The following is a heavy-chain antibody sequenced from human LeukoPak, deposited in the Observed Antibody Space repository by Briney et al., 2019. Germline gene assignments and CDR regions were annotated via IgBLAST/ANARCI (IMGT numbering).Heavy chain of an antibody. D-gene: IGHD7-27*01. CDR2: MSHSGST. J-gene: IGHJ4*02. Sequence: SETLSLTCTVSGGSISSYYWSWIRQPPGKGLEWIGYMSHSGSTNYNASLKSRVTISLDTSENQFSLKLSSVTAADTAVYYCARAPSGDYFDYWGRGTLVTVSS. CDR3: ARAPSGDYFDY. V-gene: IGHV4-59*01. CDR1: GGSISSYY.